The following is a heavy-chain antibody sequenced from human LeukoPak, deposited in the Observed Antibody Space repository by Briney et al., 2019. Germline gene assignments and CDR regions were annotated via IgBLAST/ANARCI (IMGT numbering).Heavy chain of an antibody. CDR3: ARGPNSNWSGLDF. V-gene: IGHV3-21*01. CDR1: GFTFSSYS. CDR2: ISSSSSYI. Sequence: GGSLGLSCAASGFTFSSYSMNWVRQAPGKGLEWVSSISSSSSYIYYADSVKGRFTISRDNAKNSLYLQVNNLRAEDTAVYYCARGPNSNWSGLDFWGQGTLLTVSS. D-gene: IGHD6-6*01. J-gene: IGHJ4*02.